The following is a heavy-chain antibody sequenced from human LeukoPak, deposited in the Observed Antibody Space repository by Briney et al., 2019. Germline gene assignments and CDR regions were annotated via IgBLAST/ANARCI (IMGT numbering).Heavy chain of an antibody. CDR3: ARATELTYCGGDCYLDY. D-gene: IGHD2-21*02. Sequence: GASVKVSCKASGYTFTSYYMHWVRQAPGQGLEWMGIINPSGGSTSYAQKFQGRVTMTRDTSTSTAYMELRNLRSDDTAVYYCARATELTYCGGDCYLDYWGQGTLVTVSS. V-gene: IGHV1-46*01. J-gene: IGHJ4*02. CDR1: GYTFTSYY. CDR2: INPSGGST.